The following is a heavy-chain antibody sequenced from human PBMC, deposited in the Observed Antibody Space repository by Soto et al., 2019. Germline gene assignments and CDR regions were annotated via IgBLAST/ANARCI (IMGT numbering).Heavy chain of an antibody. CDR3: AHTPSITIFGVVHWFDP. D-gene: IGHD3-3*01. Sequence: KSGPTLVNPTQTLTLTCTFSGFSLSTSGVGVGWIRQPPGKALEWLALIYWDDDKRYSPSLKSRLTITKDTSKNQVVLTMTNMDPVDTATYYCAHTPSITIFGVVHWFDPWGQGTLVTVSS. CDR2: IYWDDDK. CDR1: GFSLSTSGVG. V-gene: IGHV2-5*02. J-gene: IGHJ5*02.